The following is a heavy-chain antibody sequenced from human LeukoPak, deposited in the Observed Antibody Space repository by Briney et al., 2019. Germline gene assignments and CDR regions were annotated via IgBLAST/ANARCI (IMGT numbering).Heavy chain of an antibody. CDR2: LNPNSGGT. V-gene: IGHV1-2*02. CDR1: GYTFIGYY. J-gene: IGHJ4*02. Sequence: ASVKVSCKASGYTFIGYYIHRVRQAPGQGLEWMGWLNPNSGGTNYALKFQGRVTMTRDTSTSTAYMELSRLRSDDTAVYYCARVGFCGTTSCSLPYFDYWGQGTLVTVSS. D-gene: IGHD2-2*01. CDR3: ARVGFCGTTSCSLPYFDY.